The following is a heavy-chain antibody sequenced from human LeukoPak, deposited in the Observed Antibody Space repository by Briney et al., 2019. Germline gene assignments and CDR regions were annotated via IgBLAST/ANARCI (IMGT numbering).Heavy chain of an antibody. J-gene: IGHJ4*02. D-gene: IGHD5-18*01. V-gene: IGHV3-21*01. CDR1: GFTFSSYT. CDR3: ARDRGSRRYNNGYSEY. CDR2: ISSSGSYI. Sequence: GGSLRLSCAASGFTFSSYTINWVRQAPGKGLEWLSYISSSGSYIYYADSVKGRFTVSRDNAKNSLYLQMKSLRAEDTAVYYCARDRGSRRYNNGYSEYWGQGTLVTVSS.